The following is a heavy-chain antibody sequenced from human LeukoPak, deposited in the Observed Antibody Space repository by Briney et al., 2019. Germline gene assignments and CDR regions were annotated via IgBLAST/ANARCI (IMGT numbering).Heavy chain of an antibody. D-gene: IGHD5-24*01. Sequence: SETLSLTCTVSGGYISSYYWSWIRQPPGKGLEWIGYIYYSGSTNYNPSLKSRVTISVDTSKNQFSLKLSSVTAADTAVYYCARHEMATIGVEYWGQGTLVTVSS. CDR3: ARHEMATIGVEY. CDR2: IYYSGST. CDR1: GGYISSYY. V-gene: IGHV4-59*08. J-gene: IGHJ4*02.